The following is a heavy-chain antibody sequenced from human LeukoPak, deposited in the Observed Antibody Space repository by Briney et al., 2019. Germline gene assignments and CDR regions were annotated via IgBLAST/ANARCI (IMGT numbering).Heavy chain of an antibody. Sequence: SSETLSLTCTVSGGSISPYYWSWLRQPPGQGLEWIAYIFYNGNTNYNPSLKSRVTISLDTSKKQFSLKVSSVTAADTAVYYCARGGYYYMDVWGKGTTVTVSS. CDR1: GGSISPYY. V-gene: IGHV4-59*01. J-gene: IGHJ6*03. CDR2: IFYNGNT. CDR3: ARGGYYYMDV.